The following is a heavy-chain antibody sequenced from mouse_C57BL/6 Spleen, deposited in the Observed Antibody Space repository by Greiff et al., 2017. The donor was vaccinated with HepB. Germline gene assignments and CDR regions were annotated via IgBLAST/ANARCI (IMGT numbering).Heavy chain of an antibody. CDR2: IYPGDGDT. Sequence: VQLQQSGPELVKPGASVKISCKASGYAFSSSWMNWVKQRPGKGLEWIGRIYPGDGDTNYNGKFKGKATLTADKSSSTAYMQLSSLTSEDSAVYFCARYMLYDGFFFDYWGQGTTLTVSS. J-gene: IGHJ2*01. CDR1: GYAFSSSW. D-gene: IGHD2-3*01. CDR3: ARYMLYDGFFFDY. V-gene: IGHV1-82*01.